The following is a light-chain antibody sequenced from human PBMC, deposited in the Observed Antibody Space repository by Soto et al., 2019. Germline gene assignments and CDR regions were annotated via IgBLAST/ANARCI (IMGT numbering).Light chain of an antibody. CDR3: SLYISGSIYV. CDR1: SSDVGSYNR. V-gene: IGLV2-18*01. CDR2: EVN. Sequence: QSVLTQPASVSGSPGQSIAISCTGSSSDVGSYNRLSWYQQPPGTAPKLIMYEVNTRPSGVPDRFSGSKSGSTASLTISGLQAEDEADYYCSLYISGSIYVFGTGTKVTVL. J-gene: IGLJ1*01.